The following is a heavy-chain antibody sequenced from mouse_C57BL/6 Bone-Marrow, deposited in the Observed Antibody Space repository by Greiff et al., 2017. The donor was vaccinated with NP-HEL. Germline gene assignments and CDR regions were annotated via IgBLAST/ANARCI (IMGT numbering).Heavy chain of an antibody. J-gene: IGHJ4*01. CDR1: GYTFTSYW. Sequence: QVQLKQSGAELVKPGASVKLSCKASGYTFTSYWMHWVKQRPGQGLEWIGMIHPNSGSTNYNEKFKSKATLTVDKSSSTAYLQLSSLTSEDTAVYYCTTGGSSPYAMDYWGQGTSVTVSS. D-gene: IGHD1-1*01. CDR3: TTGGSSPYAMDY. V-gene: IGHV1-64*01. CDR2: IHPNSGST.